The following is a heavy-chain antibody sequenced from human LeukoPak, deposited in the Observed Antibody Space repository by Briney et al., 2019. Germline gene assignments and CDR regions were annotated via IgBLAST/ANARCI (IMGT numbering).Heavy chain of an antibody. CDR2: IYHSGST. J-gene: IGHJ4*02. D-gene: IGHD3-3*01. V-gene: IGHV4-38-2*02. CDR3: ARESYDFWSGYYFDY. Sequence: SETLSLTCTVSGYSISSGYYWGWIRQPPGKGLEGIGSIYHSGSTYYNPSLKSRVTLSVDTSKNQFSLKLSSVPAADTAVYYCARESYDFWSGYYFDYWGQGTLVTVSS. CDR1: GYSISSGYY.